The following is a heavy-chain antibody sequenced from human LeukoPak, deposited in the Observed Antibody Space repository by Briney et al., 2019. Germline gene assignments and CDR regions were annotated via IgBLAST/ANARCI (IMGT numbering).Heavy chain of an antibody. CDR2: IYYSGST. CDR3: ARDYDRRLFDY. D-gene: IGHD3-22*01. Sequence: SETLSFTCTVSGGSISSGDYYWSWIRQPPGKGLEWIGYIYYSGSTYHNPSLKSRVTISVDTSKNQFSLKLSSVTAADTAVYYCARDYDRRLFDYWGQGTLVTVSS. J-gene: IGHJ4*02. CDR1: GGSISSGDYY. V-gene: IGHV4-30-4*01.